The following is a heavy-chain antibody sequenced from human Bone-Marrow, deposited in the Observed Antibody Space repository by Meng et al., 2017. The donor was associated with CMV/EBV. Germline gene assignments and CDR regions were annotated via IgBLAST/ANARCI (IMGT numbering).Heavy chain of an antibody. CDR1: GDSISNYY. Sequence: SETLSLTCTVSGDSISNYYWSWIRQPPGKGLEWIGYIYYSGSTNYNPSLKSRATISVDTSKNQFSLKLSSVTAADTAVYYCAALYSSSWFPYYYYGMDVWGQGTTVTVSS. CDR2: IYYSGST. CDR3: AALYSSSWFPYYYYGMDV. J-gene: IGHJ6*02. D-gene: IGHD6-13*01. V-gene: IGHV4-59*01.